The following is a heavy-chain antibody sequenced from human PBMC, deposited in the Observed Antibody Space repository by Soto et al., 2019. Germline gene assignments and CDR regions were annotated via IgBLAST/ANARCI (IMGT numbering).Heavy chain of an antibody. CDR1: GFTFSSYG. V-gene: IGHV3-33*01. J-gene: IGHJ4*02. CDR2: IWYDGSNK. CDR3: AREPPRSAEFDY. Sequence: GGSVRLSCAASGFTFSSYGMHWVRKAPGKGLERVAVIWYDGSNKYYADSVKGRFTIPRDNAKNTLYLQMNSLRAEDTAAYYCAREPPRSAEFDYWGQGTLVTVSS. D-gene: IGHD3-10*01.